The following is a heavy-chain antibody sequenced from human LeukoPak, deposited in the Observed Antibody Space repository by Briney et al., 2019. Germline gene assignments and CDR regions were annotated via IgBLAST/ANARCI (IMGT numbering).Heavy chain of an antibody. CDR3: ARAVYYDSSGYYYFDY. V-gene: IGHV4-31*03. Sequence: SETLSLTCTVSGGSISSGGYYWSWIRQHPGKGLEWIGYIYYSGSTCYNPSLKSRVTISVDTSKNQFSLKLISVTAADTAVYYCARAVYYDSSGYYYFDYWGQGTLVTVSS. D-gene: IGHD3-22*01. CDR1: GGSISSGGYY. J-gene: IGHJ4*02. CDR2: IYYSGST.